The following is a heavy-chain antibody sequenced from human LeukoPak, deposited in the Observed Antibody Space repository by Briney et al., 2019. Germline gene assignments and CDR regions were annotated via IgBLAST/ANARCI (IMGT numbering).Heavy chain of an antibody. Sequence: GGSLRLSCAASGFTVSTNYMSWVRQAPGKGLEWVSVIYSGGSTYYADSVKGRFTISRDNSKNTLYLQMNSLRAEDTAVYYCTRVTTVAASDFDYWGHGTLVTVSS. CDR2: IYSGGST. CDR1: GFTVSTNY. D-gene: IGHD6-19*01. V-gene: IGHV3-53*01. CDR3: TRVTTVAASDFDY. J-gene: IGHJ4*01.